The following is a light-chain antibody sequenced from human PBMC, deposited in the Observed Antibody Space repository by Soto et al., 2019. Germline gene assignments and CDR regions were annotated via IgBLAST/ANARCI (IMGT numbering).Light chain of an antibody. J-gene: IGLJ3*02. Sequence: QSVLTQPPSVSGAPGQRVTISCTGSGSNIGAGYDVHWYQQLPGTAPKLLIFGNNYRPSGVPDRFSGSKSGTSASLAITGLQAEDEADYYCHSYNSSLSASVFGGGTKLTVL. V-gene: IGLV1-40*01. CDR2: GNN. CDR1: GSNIGAGYD. CDR3: HSYNSSLSASV.